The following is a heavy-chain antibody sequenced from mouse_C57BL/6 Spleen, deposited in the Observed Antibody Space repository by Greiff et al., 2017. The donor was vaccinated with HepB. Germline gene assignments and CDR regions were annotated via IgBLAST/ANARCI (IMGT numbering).Heavy chain of an antibody. CDR1: GYTFTSYW. J-gene: IGHJ4*01. D-gene: IGHD2-5*01. CDR3: ARSLYYSNSPAMDY. CDR2: LDPSDSYT. V-gene: IGHV1-50*01. Sequence: VQLQQPGAELVKPGASVKLSCKASGYTFTSYWMQWVKQRPGQGLEWIGELDPSDSYTNYNQKFKGKATLTVDTASSTASMQLSILTSEDSAVYYCARSLYYSNSPAMDYWGQGTSVTVSS.